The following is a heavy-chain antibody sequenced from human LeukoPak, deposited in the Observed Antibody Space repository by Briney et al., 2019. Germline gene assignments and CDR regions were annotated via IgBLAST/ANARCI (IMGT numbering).Heavy chain of an antibody. D-gene: IGHD2-21*01. V-gene: IGHV4-4*02. J-gene: IGHJ4*02. Sequence: SETLSLTCGVSGGSISNTNWWSWVRQPPGQGLEWIGEISLTGLTHYNPSLESRVTVSLDKSKNQLSLNLTSVTAVDTAVYYCSRENVAFSPFGYWGQGTLVTVLS. CDR1: GGSISNTNW. CDR2: ISLTGLT. CDR3: SRENVAFSPFGY.